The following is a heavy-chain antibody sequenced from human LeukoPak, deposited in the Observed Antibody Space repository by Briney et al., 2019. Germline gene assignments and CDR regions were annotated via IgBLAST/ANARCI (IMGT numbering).Heavy chain of an antibody. J-gene: IGHJ4*02. D-gene: IGHD6-19*01. CDR3: AKGSGWYV. Sequence: GGALRLSCAAPGFTLSSSSMSWGRQAPGKGLGWGSVISGRGGSTDYADSVKGRFTISRENSKNTLYLQINSLRAEDTAVYYCAKGSGWYVWGQGALVTVSS. CDR2: ISGRGGST. V-gene: IGHV3-23*01. CDR1: GFTLSSSS.